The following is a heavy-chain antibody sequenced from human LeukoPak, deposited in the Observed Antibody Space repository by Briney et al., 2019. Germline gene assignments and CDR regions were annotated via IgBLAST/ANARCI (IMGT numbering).Heavy chain of an antibody. CDR2: IYTSGST. V-gene: IGHV4-61*02. D-gene: IGHD2-21*02. CDR1: GGSISSGSYC. Sequence: SETLSLTCTVSGGSISSGSYCWSWIRQPAGKGLAWIGRIYTSGSTNYNPSLKSRVTISVDTSKNQFSLKLSSVTAADTAVYYCATQRVMQDRVTWFDPWGQGTLVTVSS. J-gene: IGHJ5*02. CDR3: ATQRVMQDRVTWFDP.